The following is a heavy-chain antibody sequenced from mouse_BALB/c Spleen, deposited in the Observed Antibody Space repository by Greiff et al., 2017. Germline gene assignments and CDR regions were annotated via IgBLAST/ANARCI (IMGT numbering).Heavy chain of an antibody. D-gene: IGHD1-1*01. V-gene: IGHV1-54*01. CDR3: ARSGGTTGYFDY. J-gene: IGHJ2*01. Sequence: QVQLKESGAELVRPGTSVKVSCKASGYAFTNYLIEWVKQRPGQGLEWIGVINPGSGGTNYNEKFKGKATLTADKSSSTAYMQLSSLTSDDSAVYFCARSGGTTGYFDYWGQGTTLTVSS. CDR2: INPGSGGT. CDR1: GYAFTNYL.